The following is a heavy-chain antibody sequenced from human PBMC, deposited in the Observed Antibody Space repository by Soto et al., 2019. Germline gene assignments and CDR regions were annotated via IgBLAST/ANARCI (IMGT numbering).Heavy chain of an antibody. CDR3: AGTSSLQRYYMDV. V-gene: IGHV6-1*01. J-gene: IGHJ6*03. CDR2: TYYRSRWYN. CDR1: GDSVSSNSAA. D-gene: IGHD1-7*01. Sequence: SQTLSLTCAISGDSVSSNSAAWNWIRQSPSRGLEWLGRTYYRSRWYNDYAVSVRSRITVNADTSKNQFSLHLSSVTPEDTAVYYCAGTSSLQRYYMDVWDKGTTVHVS.